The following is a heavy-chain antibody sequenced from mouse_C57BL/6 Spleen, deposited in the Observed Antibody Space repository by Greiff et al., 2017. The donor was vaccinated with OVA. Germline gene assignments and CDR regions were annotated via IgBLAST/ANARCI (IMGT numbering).Heavy chain of an antibody. Sequence: EVKLVESEGGLVQPGSSMKLSCTASGFTFSDYYMAWVRQVPEKGLEWVANINYDGSSTYYLDSLKSRFIISRDNAKNILYLQMSSLKSEDTATYYCARDLWAGFDYWGQGTTLTVSS. CDR1: GFTFSDYY. J-gene: IGHJ2*01. V-gene: IGHV5-16*01. CDR2: INYDGSST. CDR3: ARDLWAGFDY.